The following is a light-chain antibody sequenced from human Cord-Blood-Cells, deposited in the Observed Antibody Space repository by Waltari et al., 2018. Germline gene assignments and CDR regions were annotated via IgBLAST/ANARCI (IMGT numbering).Light chain of an antibody. CDR2: YAS. V-gene: IGLV3-21*04. Sequence: SYVLTQPPSVSVAPGKTARITCGGNNIGSKSVHWYQQKPGGAPVLVIYYASDRPSGIPERFSGSNSGNTATLTISRVEAGDEADYYCQVWDSSSDHYVFGTGTKVTVL. CDR1: NIGSKS. J-gene: IGLJ1*01. CDR3: QVWDSSSDHYV.